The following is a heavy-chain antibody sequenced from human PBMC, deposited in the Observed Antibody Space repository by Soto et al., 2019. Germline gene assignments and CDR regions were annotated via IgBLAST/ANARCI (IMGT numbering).Heavy chain of an antibody. CDR1: GGSFSGYY. CDR2: INHSGST. D-gene: IGHD4-17*01. V-gene: IGHV4-34*01. J-gene: IGHJ4*02. Sequence: ETLSLTCAVYGGSFSGYYWSWIRQPPGKGLEWIGEINHSGSTNYNPSLKSRVTISVDTSKNQFSLKLSSVTAADTAVYYCARGQSTVTTIQIDYWGQGTLVTVSS. CDR3: ARGQSTVTTIQIDY.